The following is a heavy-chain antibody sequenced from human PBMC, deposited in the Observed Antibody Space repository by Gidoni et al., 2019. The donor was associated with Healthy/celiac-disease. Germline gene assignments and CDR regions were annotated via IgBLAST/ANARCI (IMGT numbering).Heavy chain of an antibody. Sequence: QVQLVQSGAEVKKPGASVKVSCKASGYTFTSYYMHCVRQAPGQGLEWMGIINPSGGSTSYAQKFQGRVTMTRDTSTSTVYMELSSLRSEDTAVYYCAREMKSVVAAAAATKPHYYYYGMDVWGQGTTVTVSS. CDR3: AREMKSVVAAAAATKPHYYYYGMDV. V-gene: IGHV1-46*01. CDR1: GYTFTSYY. CDR2: INPSGGST. D-gene: IGHD6-13*01. J-gene: IGHJ6*02.